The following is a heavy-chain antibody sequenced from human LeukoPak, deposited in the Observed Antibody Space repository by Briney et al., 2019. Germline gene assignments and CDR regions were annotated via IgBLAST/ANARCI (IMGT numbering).Heavy chain of an antibody. J-gene: IGHJ4*02. CDR2: IRGRGIGGT. V-gene: IGHV3-23*01. Sequence: GGSLRLSCATSGFSFTIHDMNWVRQAPGKGLEWVSTIRGRGIGGTYYADSVKGRFTISRDDSKNTLFLEMNSLRAEDTAVYYCAKDSSTTASTWNDYWGQGTLVTASS. D-gene: IGHD1-1*01. CDR3: AKDSSTTASTWNDY. CDR1: GFSFTIHD.